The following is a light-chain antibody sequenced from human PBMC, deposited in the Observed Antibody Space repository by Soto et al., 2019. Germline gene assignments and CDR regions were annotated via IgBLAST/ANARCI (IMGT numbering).Light chain of an antibody. Sequence: DIVMTQSPDSLAVSLGERATINCKSSQSVLYSSNNRNYLAWYQQKPGQPPKLLIYWASTRESGVPDRFSGSGSGTDFTLTISSLQAEDVAVYYCHQYYGAPLTFGQGTKVDIK. CDR2: WAS. V-gene: IGKV4-1*01. CDR3: HQYYGAPLT. CDR1: QSVLYSSNNRNY. J-gene: IGKJ1*01.